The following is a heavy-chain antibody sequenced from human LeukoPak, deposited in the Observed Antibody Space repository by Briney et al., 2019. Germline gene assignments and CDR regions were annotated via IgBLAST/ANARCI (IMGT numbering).Heavy chain of an antibody. CDR2: TYYRSKWYN. Sequence: SQTLSLTCAISGDSVSSNSAAWNWIRQSPSRGLEWLGRTYYRSKWYNDYAVSVKSRITINPDTSKNQFSLQLNSVTPEDTAVYYCARDPFEYCSSTSSYSHYYGMDVWGQGTTVTVSS. D-gene: IGHD2-2*01. CDR1: GDSVSSNSAA. CDR3: ARDPFEYCSSTSSYSHYYGMDV. J-gene: IGHJ6*02. V-gene: IGHV6-1*01.